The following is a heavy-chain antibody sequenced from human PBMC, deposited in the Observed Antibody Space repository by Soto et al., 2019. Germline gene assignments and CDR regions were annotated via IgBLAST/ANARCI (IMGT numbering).Heavy chain of an antibody. CDR3: ARPVEMATISRSYLFY. CDR2: IIPIFGTA. Sequence: ASVKVSCKASGGTFSNYAINWVRQAPGQGLEWMGGIIPIFGTANYAQKFQGRVTITADESTSTAYLDLSSLRSEDTAVYYCARPVEMATISRSYLFYCGQGTLVTVS. J-gene: IGHJ4*02. CDR1: GGTFSNYA. V-gene: IGHV1-69*13. D-gene: IGHD5-12*01.